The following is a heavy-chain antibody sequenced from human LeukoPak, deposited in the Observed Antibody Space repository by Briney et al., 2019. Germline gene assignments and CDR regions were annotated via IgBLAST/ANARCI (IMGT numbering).Heavy chain of an antibody. Sequence: PSETLSLTCTVSGYSISSGYYWGWIRQPPGKGLEWIGSIYHSGSTYYNPSLKSRVTISVDTSKNQFSLKLSSVTAADTAVYYCARDSIRSGESGFDYWGRGTLVTVSS. J-gene: IGHJ4*02. CDR3: ARDSIRSGESGFDY. V-gene: IGHV4-38-2*02. CDR2: IYHSGST. CDR1: GYSISSGYY. D-gene: IGHD2/OR15-2a*01.